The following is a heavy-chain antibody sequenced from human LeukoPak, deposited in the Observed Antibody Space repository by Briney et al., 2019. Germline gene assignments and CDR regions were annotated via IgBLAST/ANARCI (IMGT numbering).Heavy chain of an antibody. D-gene: IGHD4-23*01. CDR2: ISSSSSYI. J-gene: IGHJ4*02. CDR1: GFTFSSYS. CDR3: ARGGSYGGYHSY. V-gene: IGHV3-21*01. Sequence: GGSLRLSCAASGFTFSSYSMNWVRQAPGKGLEWVSSISSSSSYIYYADSVKGRFTISRDNAKNSLYLQMNSLRAEDTALYYCARGGSYGGYHSYWGQGTLVTVSS.